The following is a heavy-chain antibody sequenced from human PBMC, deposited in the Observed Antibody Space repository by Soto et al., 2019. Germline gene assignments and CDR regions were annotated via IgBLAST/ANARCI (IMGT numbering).Heavy chain of an antibody. D-gene: IGHD6-6*01. J-gene: IGHJ6*02. CDR1: GFTFSSYA. CDR3: AKVGAARRGLYYYYYGMDV. V-gene: IGHV3-23*01. Sequence: EVQLLESGGGLVQPGGSLRLSCAASGFTFSSYAMSWVRQAPGKGLEWVSAISGSGGSTYYADSVKGRFTISRDNSKNTLYLQMNSLRAEDTAVYYCAKVGAARRGLYYYYYGMDVWGQGTTVTVSS. CDR2: ISGSGGST.